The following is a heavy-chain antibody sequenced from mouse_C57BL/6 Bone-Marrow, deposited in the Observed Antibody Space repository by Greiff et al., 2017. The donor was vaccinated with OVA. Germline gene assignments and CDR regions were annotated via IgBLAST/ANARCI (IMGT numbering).Heavy chain of an antibody. J-gene: IGHJ4*01. CDR2: LYPGSGNT. Sequence: QVQLQQSGAELVRPGASVKLSCKASGYTFTDYYINWVKQRPGQGLEWIARLYPGSGNTYYNEKFKGKATLTAEKSSSTAYMQLSSLTSEDSAVYFCAIPYDYGSSYRGFYAMDYWGQGTSVTVSS. D-gene: IGHD1-1*01. V-gene: IGHV1-76*01. CDR3: AIPYDYGSSYRGFYAMDY. CDR1: GYTFTDYY.